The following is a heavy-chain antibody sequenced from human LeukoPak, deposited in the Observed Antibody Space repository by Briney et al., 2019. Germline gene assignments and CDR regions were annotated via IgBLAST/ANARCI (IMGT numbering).Heavy chain of an antibody. V-gene: IGHV3-64D*09. D-gene: IGHD3-16*02. CDR3: VKDPGNLSRYFEY. CDR2: ISDNGGST. Sequence: GGSLRLSCAASGFTFSSYEMNWVRQAPGKGLEYVSSISDNGGSTYYADSVKGRFTISRDNSKITLYLQMSSLRPEDTAVYYCVKDPGNLSRYFEYWGQGTLVTVSS. J-gene: IGHJ4*02. CDR1: GFTFSSYE.